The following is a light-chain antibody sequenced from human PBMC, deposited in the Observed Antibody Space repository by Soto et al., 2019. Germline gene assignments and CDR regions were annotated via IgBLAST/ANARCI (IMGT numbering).Light chain of an antibody. Sequence: QSVLTQPASVSGSPGQSITISCTGTSSDVGGYNYVSWYQQHPGKAPKLMIYDVSYRPSGVSNRFSGSKSGNTASLTISGLQAEDEADYYCSSYTSSSTPRVFGGGTKVTVL. CDR1: SSDVGGYNY. CDR2: DVS. CDR3: SSYTSSSTPRV. V-gene: IGLV2-14*01. J-gene: IGLJ3*02.